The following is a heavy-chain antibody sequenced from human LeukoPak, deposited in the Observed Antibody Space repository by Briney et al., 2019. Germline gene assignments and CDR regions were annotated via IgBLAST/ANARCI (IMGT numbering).Heavy chain of an antibody. J-gene: IGHJ5*01. Sequence: PGGSLRLSCAASGFTFSNYWMHWVRQAPGKGLVWVSRINSDGSGTTYADSVRGRFTISRDNAKNTLYLQVNSLRAEDTAVYYCARTEGTVAYDSWGQGTLVTVSS. CDR1: GFTFSNYW. CDR3: ARTEGTVAYDS. D-gene: IGHD4-23*01. CDR2: INSDGSGT. V-gene: IGHV3-74*01.